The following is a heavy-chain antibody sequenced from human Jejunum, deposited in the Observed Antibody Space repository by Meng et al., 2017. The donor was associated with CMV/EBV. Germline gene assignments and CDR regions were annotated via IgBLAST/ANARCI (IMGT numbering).Heavy chain of an antibody. Sequence: VQLQESGPGLVKPSQTLSLTRPVSGDSISSTDYSWSWVRQPPGKGLEWIGYIYYSGSRYYNPSLKSRVTISVDTSKNQFSLKLSSVTAADTAVYYCARVTGKIYYDGSGYPEAFDYWGQGTLVTVSS. V-gene: IGHV4-30-4*01. D-gene: IGHD3-22*01. CDR3: ARVTGKIYYDGSGYPEAFDY. CDR2: IYYSGSR. J-gene: IGHJ4*02. CDR1: GDSISSTDYS.